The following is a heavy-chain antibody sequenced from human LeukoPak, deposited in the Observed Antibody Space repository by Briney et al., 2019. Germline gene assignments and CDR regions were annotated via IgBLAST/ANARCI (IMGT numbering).Heavy chain of an antibody. CDR1: GFTFSSYA. J-gene: IGHJ4*02. D-gene: IGHD3-10*01. V-gene: IGHV3-23*01. CDR2: ISGSGGST. Sequence: GGSLRLSCAASGFTFSSYAMSWVRQAPGKGLEWDSAISGSGGSTYYADSVKGRFTISRDNSKNTLYLQMNSLRAEDTAVYYCAKDRYYYGSGSYPTDFDYWGQGTLVTVSS. CDR3: AKDRYYYGSGSYPTDFDY.